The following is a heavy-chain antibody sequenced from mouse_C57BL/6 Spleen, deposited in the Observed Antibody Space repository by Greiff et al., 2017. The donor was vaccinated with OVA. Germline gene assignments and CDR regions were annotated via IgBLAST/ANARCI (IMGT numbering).Heavy chain of an antibody. CDR1: GYTFTSYW. CDR3: ARGTTVDY. J-gene: IGHJ2*01. CDR2: IDPSDSYT. D-gene: IGHD1-1*01. V-gene: IGHV1-69*01. Sequence: QVQLQQPGAELVMPGASVKLSCKASGYTFTSYWMHWVKQRPGQGLEWIGEIDPSDSYTNYNQQFKGKSTLTVDKSSSTAYMQLSSLTSEDSAVYYCARGTTVDYWGQGTTLTVSS.